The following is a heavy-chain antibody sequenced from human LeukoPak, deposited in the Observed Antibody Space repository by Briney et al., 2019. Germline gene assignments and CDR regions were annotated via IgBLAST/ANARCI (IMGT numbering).Heavy chain of an antibody. CDR3: ARIPVTGTTNYYYGMDV. V-gene: IGHV5-51*01. D-gene: IGHD1-20*01. Sequence: GESLKISCKASGYSFTSYWLGWVRQMPGEGLEWMGIIYPGDSDTTNSPSFRGQVTISADKSISTAYLQWSSLKASDTAMYYCARIPVTGTTNYYYGMDVWGQGTTVTVSS. J-gene: IGHJ6*02. CDR1: GYSFTSYW. CDR2: IYPGDSDT.